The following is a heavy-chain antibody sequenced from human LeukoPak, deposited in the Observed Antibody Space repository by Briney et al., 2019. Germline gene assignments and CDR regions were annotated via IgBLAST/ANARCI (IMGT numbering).Heavy chain of an antibody. D-gene: IGHD6-19*01. CDR1: GFTFSSYG. Sequence: GGSLRLSCAASGFTFSSYGMSWVRQAPGKGLEWVSAISGSGDSTHYADSVKGRFTISRDNSKNTLFLQMNSLRADDTAVYYCAKGGIAVASTSYYYYMDVWGKGTTVTISS. CDR2: ISGSGDST. J-gene: IGHJ6*03. V-gene: IGHV3-23*01. CDR3: AKGGIAVASTSYYYYMDV.